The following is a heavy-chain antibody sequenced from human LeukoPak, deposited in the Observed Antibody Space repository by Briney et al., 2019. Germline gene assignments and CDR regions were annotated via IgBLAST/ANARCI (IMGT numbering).Heavy chain of an antibody. V-gene: IGHV3-23*01. CDR1: GFTFSSYA. Sequence: LTGGSLRLSCVASGFTFSSYAMSWVRQAPARGLEWVASLRGDGSTFYADSVKGRFTLSRDESRNTVYLQLTYLRVEDTAVYYCAKASWVSSADAVLWGQGTPATVSS. J-gene: IGHJ4*02. CDR3: AKASWVSSADAVL. D-gene: IGHD3-16*01. CDR2: LRGDGST.